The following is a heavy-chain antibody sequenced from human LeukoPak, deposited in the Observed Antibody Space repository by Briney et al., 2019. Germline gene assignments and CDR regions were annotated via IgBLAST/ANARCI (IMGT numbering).Heavy chain of an antibody. J-gene: IGHJ4*02. CDR2: ISSSTYI. Sequence: GGSLRLSCAASGFTFSSYNMNWVRQAPGKGLEWVSSISSSTYIYYADSIKGRFTISRDNTKDLLYLQMTSLRADDTALYYCTRDQPSSGWGFDSWGRGTLVIVSS. CDR1: GFTFSSYN. CDR3: TRDQPSSGWGFDS. V-gene: IGHV3-21*06. D-gene: IGHD6-19*01.